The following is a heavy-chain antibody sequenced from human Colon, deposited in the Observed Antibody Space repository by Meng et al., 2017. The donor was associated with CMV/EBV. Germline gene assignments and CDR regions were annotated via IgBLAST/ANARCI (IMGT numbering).Heavy chain of an antibody. D-gene: IGHD3-10*01. Sequence: GGSLRLSCAASGPMFSKYAMHWVRQAPGKGLEWVALMSYDESKTYYAGSVQGRFTISRDNAKNSVFLQMNSLRADDTAVYFCARCRRTLLSGVPGNYFYSYHMDVWGQGTTVTVSS. V-gene: IGHV3-30*04. J-gene: IGHJ6*02. CDR1: GPMFSKYA. CDR2: MSYDESKT. CDR3: ARCRRTLLSGVPGNYFYSYHMDV.